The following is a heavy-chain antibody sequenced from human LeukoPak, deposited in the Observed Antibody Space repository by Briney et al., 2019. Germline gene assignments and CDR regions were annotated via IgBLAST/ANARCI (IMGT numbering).Heavy chain of an antibody. D-gene: IGHD2-2*01. V-gene: IGHV3-48*04. CDR1: GFTLSSYS. CDR2: ISSSGSTI. J-gene: IGHJ4*02. CDR3: ARVGFQPGGQAGFDY. Sequence: GGSLRLSCAASGFTLSSYSMNWVRQAPGKGLEWVSYISSSGSTIYYADSVKGRFTISRDNAKNSLYLQMNSLRAEDTAVYYCARVGFQPGGQAGFDYWGQGTLVTVSS.